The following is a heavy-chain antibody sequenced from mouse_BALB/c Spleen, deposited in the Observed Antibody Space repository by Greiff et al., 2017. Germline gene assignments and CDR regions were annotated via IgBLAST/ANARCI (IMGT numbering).Heavy chain of an antibody. V-gene: IGHV1-87*01. CDR1: GYTFTSYW. D-gene: IGHD1-2*01. CDR2: IYPGDGDT. J-gene: IGHJ3*01. CDR3: ARSITTAAY. Sequence: VQLQQSGAELARPGATVKLSCKASGYTFTSYWMQWVKQRPGQGLEWIGAIYPGDGDTRYTQKFKGKATLTADKSSSTAYMQLSSLASEDSAVYYCARSITTAAYWGRGTLVTVSA.